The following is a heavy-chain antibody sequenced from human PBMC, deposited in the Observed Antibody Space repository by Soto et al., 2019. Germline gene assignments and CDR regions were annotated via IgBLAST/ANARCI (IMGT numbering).Heavy chain of an antibody. CDR1: GYTFTSYG. J-gene: IGHJ4*02. D-gene: IGHD3-3*01. CDR3: ARAPRDKQRFLEWLSRSYAFDY. Sequence: QVQLVQSGAEVKKPGASVKVSCKASGYTFTSYGISWVRQAPGQGLEWMGWISAYNGNTNYAQKLQGRVTMTTDTSTSTAYMELRSLRSDDTAVYYCARAPRDKQRFLEWLSRSYAFDYWGQGTLVTVSS. CDR2: ISAYNGNT. V-gene: IGHV1-18*01.